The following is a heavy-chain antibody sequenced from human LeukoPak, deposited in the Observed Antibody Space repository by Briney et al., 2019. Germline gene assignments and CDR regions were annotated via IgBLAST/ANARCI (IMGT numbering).Heavy chain of an antibody. J-gene: IGHJ4*02. CDR2: ISYDGSNK. V-gene: IGHV3-30*03. D-gene: IGHD1-26*01. CDR1: GFSFSNSG. Sequence: PGRSLRLSCAASGFSFSNSGMHWVRQAPGKGLEWVAVISYDGSNKYYADSVKGRFTISRDNAKNTLYLQMNSLRAEDTAVYYCARGAIAGANFDYWGQGTLVAVSS. CDR3: ARGAIAGANFDY.